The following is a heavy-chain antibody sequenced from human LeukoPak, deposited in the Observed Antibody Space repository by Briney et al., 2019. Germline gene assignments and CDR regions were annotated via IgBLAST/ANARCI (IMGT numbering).Heavy chain of an antibody. Sequence: RRGESLKISCKGSGYSFTSYWIGWVRQMPGKGLEWMGIIYPGDSDTRYSPSFQGQVTISADKSISTAYLQWSSLKASDAAMYYCARHSFRYSSGWPDYWGQGTLVTVSS. D-gene: IGHD6-19*01. CDR1: GYSFTSYW. CDR2: IYPGDSDT. J-gene: IGHJ4*02. CDR3: ARHSFRYSSGWPDY. V-gene: IGHV5-51*01.